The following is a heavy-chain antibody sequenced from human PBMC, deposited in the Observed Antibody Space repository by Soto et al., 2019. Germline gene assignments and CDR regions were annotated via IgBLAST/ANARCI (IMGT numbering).Heavy chain of an antibody. CDR1: GFTFDDYA. Sequence: EVQLVESGGGLVQPGRSLRLSCAASGFTFDDYALHWVGQVPGKGLEWVSGISWNSVAIHYADSVKGRFTISRDNAKNSLYLQMNNLRGEDTALYYCAKATRLTDTGSDWGQGTLVTVSS. D-gene: IGHD2-8*02. CDR2: ISWNSVAI. CDR3: AKATRLTDTGSD. J-gene: IGHJ4*02. V-gene: IGHV3-9*01.